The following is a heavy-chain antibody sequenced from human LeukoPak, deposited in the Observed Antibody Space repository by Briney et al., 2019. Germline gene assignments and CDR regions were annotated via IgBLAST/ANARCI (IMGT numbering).Heavy chain of an antibody. CDR2: ISYDGSNK. J-gene: IGHJ4*02. CDR1: GFTFSSYS. D-gene: IGHD3-22*01. Sequence: QPGGSLRLSCAASGFTFSSYSMNWVRQAPGKGLEWVAVISYDGSNKYYADSVKGRFTISRDNSKNTLYLQMNSLRAEDTAVYYCAKDLAAGSGYYFDYWGQGTLVTVSS. V-gene: IGHV3-30*18. CDR3: AKDLAAGSGYYFDY.